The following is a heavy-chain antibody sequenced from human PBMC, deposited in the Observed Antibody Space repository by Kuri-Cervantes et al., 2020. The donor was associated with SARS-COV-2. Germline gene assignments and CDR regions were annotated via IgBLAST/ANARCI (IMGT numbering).Heavy chain of an antibody. CDR2: ISGSGGST. CDR3: ARDLRIDY. CDR1: GFTFSSYG. V-gene: IGHV3-23*01. J-gene: IGHJ4*02. Sequence: GESLKISCATSGFTFSSYGMHWVRQAPGKGLEWVSAISGSGGSTYYADSVKGRFTISRDNSKNTLYLQMNSLRAEDTAVYYCARDLRIDYWGQGTLVTVSS.